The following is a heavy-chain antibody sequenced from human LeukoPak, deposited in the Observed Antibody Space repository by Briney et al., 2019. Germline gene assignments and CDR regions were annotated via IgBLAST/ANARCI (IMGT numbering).Heavy chain of an antibody. CDR3: ARLYYYDSSGSYDAFDI. CDR2: IYYSGST. J-gene: IGHJ3*02. Sequence: PSETLSLTCTVSGGSISSYYWSWIRQPPGKGLEWIGYIYYSGSTNYNPSLKSRVTISVDTSKNQFSLKLSSVTAADTAVYYCARLYYYDSSGSYDAFDIWGQGTMVTVSS. CDR1: GGSISSYY. D-gene: IGHD3-22*01. V-gene: IGHV4-59*08.